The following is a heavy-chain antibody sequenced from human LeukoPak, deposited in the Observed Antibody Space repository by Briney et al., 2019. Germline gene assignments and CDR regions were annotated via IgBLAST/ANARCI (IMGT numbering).Heavy chain of an antibody. D-gene: IGHD3-22*01. V-gene: IGHV1-18*01. J-gene: IGHJ6*03. CDR3: AREGAYDSSGSAYYYYYMDV. CDR2: ISAYNGDT. CDR1: GYTFTSYG. Sequence: ASVKVSCKASGYTFTSYGISWVRQAPGQGLEWMGWISAYNGDTNYAQKLQGRVTMTTDTSTSTAYMELRSLRSDDTAVYYCAREGAYDSSGSAYYYYYMDVWGKGTTVTISS.